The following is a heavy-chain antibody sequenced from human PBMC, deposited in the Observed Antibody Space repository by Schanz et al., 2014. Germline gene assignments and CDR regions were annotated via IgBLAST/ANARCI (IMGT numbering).Heavy chain of an antibody. CDR2: IYDSGNT. CDR3: ARLVGPSFYYGMDV. CDR1: GGSISSGGYY. Sequence: QVQLQESGPGLVKPSQTLSLTCTVSGGSISSGGYYWSWIRQHPGKGLEWIGYIYDSGNTYYNPSLKSRVTMSIDTSEKQFSLNLRSVTGADTAVYYCARLVGPSFYYGMDVWGQGTTVTDSS. V-gene: IGHV4-31*03. D-gene: IGHD2-15*01. J-gene: IGHJ6*02.